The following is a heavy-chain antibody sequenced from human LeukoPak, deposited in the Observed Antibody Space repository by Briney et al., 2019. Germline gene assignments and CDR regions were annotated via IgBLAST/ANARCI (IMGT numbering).Heavy chain of an antibody. Sequence: GGSLRLSCAASGFTFSSYGMHWVRQAPGKGLEWVAFIWFDGSKKYYADSVKGRFTISRDNSKNTLYLQMNSLRAEDAAVYYCAKDPKGEQQLVPIRSGDGLFDYWGQGTLVTVSS. J-gene: IGHJ4*02. V-gene: IGHV3-30*02. D-gene: IGHD6-13*01. CDR2: IWFDGSKK. CDR1: GFTFSSYG. CDR3: AKDPKGEQQLVPIRSGDGLFDY.